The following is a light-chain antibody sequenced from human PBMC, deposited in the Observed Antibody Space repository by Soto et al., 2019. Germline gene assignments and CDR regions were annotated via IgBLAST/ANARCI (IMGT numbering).Light chain of an antibody. J-gene: IGLJ1*01. Sequence: QSVLTQPPSVSAAPGQKVTISCSGSSSNIGGNSVFWYQQLPGTAPKLLIYDDNKRPSGIPDRFSGSKSGTSATLGITGFQTGDEDDYYCGSWDSSLSAYVFGTGTKAPS. CDR3: GSWDSSLSAYV. CDR2: DDN. V-gene: IGLV1-51*01. CDR1: SSNIGGNS.